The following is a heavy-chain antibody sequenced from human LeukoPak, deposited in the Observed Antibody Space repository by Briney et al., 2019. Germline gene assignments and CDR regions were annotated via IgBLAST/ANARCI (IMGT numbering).Heavy chain of an antibody. Sequence: GESLKISCKGSGYSFTSYWIGWVRQMPGKGLEWMGIISIADSDTRYSPSFQGQVTISADKSIGTAYLQWSSLKASDTAMYYCARQADCGGDCLMGLDYWGQGTLVTVSS. CDR3: ARQADCGGDCLMGLDY. J-gene: IGHJ4*02. CDR2: ISIADSDT. CDR1: GYSFTSYW. V-gene: IGHV5-51*01. D-gene: IGHD2-21*02.